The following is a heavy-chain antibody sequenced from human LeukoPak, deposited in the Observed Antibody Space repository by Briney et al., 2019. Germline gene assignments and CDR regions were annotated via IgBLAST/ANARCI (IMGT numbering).Heavy chain of an antibody. J-gene: IGHJ6*03. V-gene: IGHV1-8*03. CDR1: GYTFTSYG. D-gene: IGHD6-13*01. CDR2: MNPNSGNT. Sequence: GASVKVSCKASGYTFTSYGINWVRQATGQGLEWMGWMNPNSGNTGYAQKFQGRVTITRNTSISTAYMELSSLRSEDTAVYYCARGPYSSSWYQSYYYMDVWGKGTTVTVSS. CDR3: ARGPYSSSWYQSYYYMDV.